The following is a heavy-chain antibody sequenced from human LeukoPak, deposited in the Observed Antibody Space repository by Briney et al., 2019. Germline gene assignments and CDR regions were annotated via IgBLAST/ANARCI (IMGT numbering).Heavy chain of an antibody. CDR2: FDPEDGET. CDR3: ATDLGSSSWSGY. Sequence: ASVKVSCKVSGYTLTELSMHWVRQALGKGLEWMGGFDPEDGETIYAQKFQGRVTMTEDTSTDTAYMELSSLRSEDTAVYYCATDLGSSSWSGYWGQGTLVTVSS. CDR1: GYTLTELS. V-gene: IGHV1-24*01. J-gene: IGHJ4*02. D-gene: IGHD6-13*01.